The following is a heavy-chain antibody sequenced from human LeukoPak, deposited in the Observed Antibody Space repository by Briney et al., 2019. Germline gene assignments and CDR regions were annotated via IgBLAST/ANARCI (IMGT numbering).Heavy chain of an antibody. CDR2: IRYDGSNK. J-gene: IGHJ6*03. CDR3: AKRPGDYGSGSNLRGGQYYYMDV. V-gene: IGHV3-30*02. CDR1: GFTFSSYG. Sequence: PGGSLRLSCAASGFTFSSYGMHWVRQAPGKGLEWVAFIRYDGSNKYYADSVKGRFTISRDNSKNTLYLQMNSLRAEDTAVYYCAKRPGDYGSGSNLRGGQYYYMDVWGKGTTVTISS. D-gene: IGHD3-10*01.